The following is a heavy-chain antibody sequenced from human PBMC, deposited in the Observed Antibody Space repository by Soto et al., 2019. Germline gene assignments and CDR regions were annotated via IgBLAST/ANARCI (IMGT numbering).Heavy chain of an antibody. D-gene: IGHD6-13*01. CDR2: IYYSGST. J-gene: IGHJ4*02. CDR3: ARGGRAAAAPPDY. Sequence: QVQLQESGPGLVKPSQTLSLTCTVSGGSISSGGYYWSWIRQHPGKGLEWIGYIYYSGSTYYNPSLKSRVTISVDASKNPCSLKLSSATAADTAVYYCARGGRAAAAPPDYWGQGTLVTVSS. V-gene: IGHV4-31*03. CDR1: GGSISSGGYY.